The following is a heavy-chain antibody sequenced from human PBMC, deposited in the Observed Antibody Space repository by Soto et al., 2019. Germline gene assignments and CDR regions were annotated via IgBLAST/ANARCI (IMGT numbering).Heavy chain of an antibody. CDR2: ISAYNGNT. CDR3: ARDARVRSAGINMIVVVLYDYYYDGMDV. D-gene: IGHD3-22*01. J-gene: IGHJ6*02. V-gene: IGHV1-18*01. Sequence: ASVKVSCKASGYTFTSYGISWVRQAPGQGLEWMGWISAYNGNTNYAQKLQGIVTMTTDKSTSTAYMELRSLRSDDTAVYYCARDARVRSAGINMIVVVLYDYYYDGMDVWGQGTTVTVSS. CDR1: GYTFTSYG.